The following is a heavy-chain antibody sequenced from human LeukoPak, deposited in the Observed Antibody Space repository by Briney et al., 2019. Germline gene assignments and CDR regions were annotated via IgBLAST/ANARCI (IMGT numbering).Heavy chain of an antibody. Sequence: SQTLFLTCTVSGGSISSGSYYWSWIRQPAGKGLEWIGRIYTSGSTNYSPSLKSRVTISVDTSKNQFSLKLSSVTAADTAVYYCARVPYYYDSSGYPSWFDPWGQGTLVTVSS. V-gene: IGHV4-61*02. CDR1: GGSISSGSYY. CDR2: IYTSGST. D-gene: IGHD3-22*01. CDR3: ARVPYYYDSSGYPSWFDP. J-gene: IGHJ5*02.